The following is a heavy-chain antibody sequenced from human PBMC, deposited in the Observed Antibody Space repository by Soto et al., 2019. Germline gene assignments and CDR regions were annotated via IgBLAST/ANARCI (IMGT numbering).Heavy chain of an antibody. D-gene: IGHD3-10*01. Sequence: QVQLVESGGDLVKPGGSLRLSCAASGFTFTDYYMSWLRQAPGQGLQWLSYISGSTDYLNYADSVKGRFTISRDNAKNLRYLQMASLRADDAAVYYCARDLGLSSSNYVDFWGQGTLVTVSS. CDR3: ARDLGLSSSNYVDF. CDR1: GFTFTDYY. CDR2: ISGSTDYL. V-gene: IGHV3-11*05. J-gene: IGHJ4*02.